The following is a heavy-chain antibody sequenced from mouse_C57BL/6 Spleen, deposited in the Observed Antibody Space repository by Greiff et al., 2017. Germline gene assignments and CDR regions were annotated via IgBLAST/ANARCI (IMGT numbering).Heavy chain of an antibody. J-gene: IGHJ2*01. D-gene: IGHD1-1*01. Sequence: VQLQESGAELVRPGASVTLSCKASGYTFTDYEMHWVKQTPVHGLEWIGALDPETGGTAYNQKFKGKAILTAAKSSSTAYMQLRSLTSEDTAVYYSTRRTVLTTGFDYWGQGTTLTVSS. V-gene: IGHV1-15*01. CDR1: GYTFTDYE. CDR2: LDPETGGT. CDR3: TRRTVLTTGFDY.